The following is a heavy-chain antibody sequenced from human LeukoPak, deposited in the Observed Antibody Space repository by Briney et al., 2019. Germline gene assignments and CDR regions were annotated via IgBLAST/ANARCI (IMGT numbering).Heavy chain of an antibody. CDR3: ATSYYDSSGYYYPFDF. CDR2: IYYSGSI. Sequence: SETLSLTCTVSGGSISSGNYYWNWIRQPPGKGLEWIGYIYYSGSIYYNPSLKSRITISVDTSKNQFSLKLSSVTAADTAVYHCATSYYDSSGYYYPFDFWGQGTLVTVSS. J-gene: IGHJ4*02. V-gene: IGHV4-30-4*01. D-gene: IGHD3-22*01. CDR1: GGSISSGNYY.